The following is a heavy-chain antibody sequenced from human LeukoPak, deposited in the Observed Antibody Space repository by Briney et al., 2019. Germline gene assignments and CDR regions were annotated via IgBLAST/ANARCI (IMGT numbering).Heavy chain of an antibody. CDR2: IYYSGST. J-gene: IGHJ4*02. CDR3: ARRAREVYYYEY. V-gene: IGHV4-59*01. Sequence: SETLSLTCSVSGVSISSYYWSWIRQPPGEALEWIGYIYYSGSTNYNPSLKSRVTISVDPSKNQFSLKLSSVTAADTAVYYCARRAREVYYYEYWGQGTLVTVSS. D-gene: IGHD1-26*01. CDR1: GVSISSYY.